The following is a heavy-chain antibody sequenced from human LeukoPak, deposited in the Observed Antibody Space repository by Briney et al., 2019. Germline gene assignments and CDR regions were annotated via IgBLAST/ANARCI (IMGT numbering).Heavy chain of an antibody. CDR3: ARDTYYYGSGSYSISAEFDY. Sequence: PGGSLRLSCAASGFTFDDYAMHWVRQAPGKGLEWVSLISGDGGSTYYADSVKGRFTISRDNAKNSLYLQMNSLRAEDTAVYYCARDTYYYGSGSYSISAEFDYWGQGTLVTVSS. CDR1: GFTFDDYA. J-gene: IGHJ4*02. V-gene: IGHV3-43*02. D-gene: IGHD3-10*01. CDR2: ISGDGGST.